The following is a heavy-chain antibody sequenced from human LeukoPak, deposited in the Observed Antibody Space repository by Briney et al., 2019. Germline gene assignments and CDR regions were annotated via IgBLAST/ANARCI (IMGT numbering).Heavy chain of an antibody. D-gene: IGHD3-9*01. Sequence: SGRSLRLSCAASGFTFSSYGMHWVRQAPGKGLEWVAVISYDGSNKYYADSVKGRFTISRDNSKNTLYLQMNSLRAEDTAVYYCARARGPYDILTGYHDYWGQGTLVTVSS. CDR3: ARARGPYDILTGYHDY. CDR1: GFTFSSYG. J-gene: IGHJ4*02. CDR2: ISYDGSNK. V-gene: IGHV3-30*03.